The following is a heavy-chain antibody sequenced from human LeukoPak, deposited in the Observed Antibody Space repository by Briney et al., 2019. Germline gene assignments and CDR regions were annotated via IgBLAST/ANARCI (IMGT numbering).Heavy chain of an antibody. Sequence: PGGSLRLSCAASGFTFSSYSMNWVRQATGKGLEWVSSISSSSSYIYYADSVKGRFTISRDNAKNSLYLQMNSLRAEDTAVYYCAREGIAVAGDFDYWGQGTLVTVSS. D-gene: IGHD6-19*01. V-gene: IGHV3-21*01. CDR3: AREGIAVAGDFDY. CDR1: GFTFSSYS. CDR2: ISSSSSYI. J-gene: IGHJ4*02.